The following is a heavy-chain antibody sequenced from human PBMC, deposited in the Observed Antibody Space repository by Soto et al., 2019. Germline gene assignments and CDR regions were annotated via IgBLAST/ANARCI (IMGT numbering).Heavy chain of an antibody. D-gene: IGHD6-13*01. V-gene: IGHV4-59*01. CDR3: ARVGVAAAVPVLLSEY. Sequence: SETLSLTCTVSGGSISSYYWSWIRQPPGKGLEWIGYIYYSGSNNYNPSLKSRVTISVDTSKNQFSLKLSSVTAADTAVYYCARVGVAAAVPVLLSEYWGQGTLVNVSS. J-gene: IGHJ4*02. CDR2: IYYSGSN. CDR1: GGSISSYY.